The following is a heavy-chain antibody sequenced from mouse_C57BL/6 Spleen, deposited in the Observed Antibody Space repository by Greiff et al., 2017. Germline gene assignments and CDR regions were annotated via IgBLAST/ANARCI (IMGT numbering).Heavy chain of an antibody. CDR1: GFTFSSYA. J-gene: IGHJ4*01. CDR2: ISDGGSYT. Sequence: EVMLVESGGGLVKPGGSLTLSCAASGFTFSSYAMSWVRQTPEKRLEWVATISDGGSYTYYPDNVKGRFTISRDNAKNNLYLQMSHLKSEDTAMYYCAGYAMDYWGQGTSVTVSS. V-gene: IGHV5-4*03. CDR3: AGYAMDY.